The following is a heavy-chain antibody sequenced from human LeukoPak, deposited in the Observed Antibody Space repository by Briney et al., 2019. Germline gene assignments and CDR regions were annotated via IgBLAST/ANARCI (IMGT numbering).Heavy chain of an antibody. CDR1: GGTFSSYA. CDR2: IIPIFGTE. V-gene: IGHV1-69*01. Sequence: GASVKVSCKASGGTFSSYAISWVRQAPGQGLEWMGGIIPIFGTENYAQKFQGRVTITADESTSTASMERSSLRSEDTAVYYCASSLVGATRDYYFDYWGQGTLVTVSS. CDR3: ASSLVGATRDYYFDY. D-gene: IGHD1-26*01. J-gene: IGHJ4*02.